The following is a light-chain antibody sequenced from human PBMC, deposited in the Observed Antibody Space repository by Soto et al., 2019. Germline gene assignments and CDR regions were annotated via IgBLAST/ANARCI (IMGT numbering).Light chain of an antibody. J-gene: IGKJ5*01. CDR2: GAS. CDR3: QQYGSSIT. Sequence: EFVLTQSPGTLSLSPGERATLSCRASRSVSSSYLAWYQHKPGQAPRLLIYGASSRAAGIPDRFSGSASGTDFTLTISRLEPEDFAVYYCQQYGSSITFGRGTRLEIE. CDR1: RSVSSSY. V-gene: IGKV3-20*01.